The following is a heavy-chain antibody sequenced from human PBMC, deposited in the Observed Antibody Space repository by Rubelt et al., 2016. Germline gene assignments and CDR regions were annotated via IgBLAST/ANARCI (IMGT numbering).Heavy chain of an antibody. V-gene: IGHV1-69*04. Sequence: GQGLEWMGRIIPILGIANYAQKFQGRVTITADKSTSTAYMELSSLRSEDTAGYYCARESTTIFGVVSSDYWGQGTLVTVSS. CDR2: IIPILGIA. J-gene: IGHJ4*02. CDR3: ARESTTIFGVVSSDY. D-gene: IGHD3-3*01.